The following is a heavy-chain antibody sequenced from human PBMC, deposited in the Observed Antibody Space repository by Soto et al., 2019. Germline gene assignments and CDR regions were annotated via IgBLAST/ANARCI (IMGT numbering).Heavy chain of an antibody. CDR3: ARGANGYYYFDY. D-gene: IGHD5-18*01. Sequence: EVQLVESGGGLVQPGGSLRLSCAASGFSLSDYWMHWVRQAPGEGLVWLSRITRDGSSTKYADSVKGRFTISRDNAKNTLYLQVNSLRGEDTAVYYCARGANGYYYFDYWGQGTLVTVSS. CDR2: ITRDGSST. J-gene: IGHJ4*02. CDR1: GFSLSDYW. V-gene: IGHV3-74*01.